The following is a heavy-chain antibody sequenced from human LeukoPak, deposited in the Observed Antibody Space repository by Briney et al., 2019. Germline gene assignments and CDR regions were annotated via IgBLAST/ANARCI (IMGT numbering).Heavy chain of an antibody. V-gene: IGHV1-18*01. CDR3: ARDEGYYGAPLFDY. CDR1: GYTFTSYG. Sequence: ASVKVSCKASGYTFTSYGISWVRQAPGQRLEWMGWISAYNGNTNYAQNLQGRVIMTTDTSTSTAYMELRSLRSDDTAVYYCARDEGYYGAPLFDYWGQGTLVTVSS. CDR2: ISAYNGNT. J-gene: IGHJ4*02. D-gene: IGHD4/OR15-4a*01.